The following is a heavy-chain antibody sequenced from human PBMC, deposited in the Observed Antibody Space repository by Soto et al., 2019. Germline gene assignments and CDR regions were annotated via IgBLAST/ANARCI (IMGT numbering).Heavy chain of an antibody. CDR3: AHSPYLFEGSGYCPFDY. CDR2: IYWDDDK. D-gene: IGHD3-22*01. CDR1: GFSLTSSGVG. J-gene: IGHJ4*02. Sequence: QITLKESGPTLVKPTQTLTLTCTFSGFSLTSSGVGVGWIRQPPGKALEWLALIYWDDDKRYSPSLKGRLTITKYTSKNQVVLIMTNMAPVDTATYFCAHSPYLFEGSGYCPFDYWGQGTLVTVSS. V-gene: IGHV2-5*02.